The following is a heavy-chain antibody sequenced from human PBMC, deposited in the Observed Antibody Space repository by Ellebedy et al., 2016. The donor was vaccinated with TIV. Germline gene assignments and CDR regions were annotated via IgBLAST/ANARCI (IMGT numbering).Heavy chain of an antibody. D-gene: IGHD2-21*02. Sequence: GGSLRLSCVASGFGFSSYGMHWVRQAQGKGLEGVAVIGYDGSNKDYVDSVKGRFTISRDNSKKTLYLQMNSLRVEDTAIYYCARDWLVTAPHGMDVWGQGTTVTVSS. CDR2: IGYDGSNK. J-gene: IGHJ6*02. CDR3: ARDWLVTAPHGMDV. CDR1: GFGFSSYG. V-gene: IGHV3-33*01.